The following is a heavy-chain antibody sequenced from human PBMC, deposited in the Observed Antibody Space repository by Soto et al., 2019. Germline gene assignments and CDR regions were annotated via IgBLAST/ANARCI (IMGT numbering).Heavy chain of an antibody. D-gene: IGHD4-4*01. CDR1: GFTVTSNG. CDR2: ISPNGQGI. J-gene: IGHJ4*02. CDR3: AKVRQYPRDYFHY. V-gene: IGHV3-23*01. Sequence: EVKLLESGGGLVQPGGPLRLSCGVSGFTVTSNGVSWVRQAPGKGLEWVSAISPNGQGIWYADSVKGRFTISRDISRNTVFLQMDSLRAEDTAVYYCAKVRQYPRDYFHYWGQGTLVTVSS.